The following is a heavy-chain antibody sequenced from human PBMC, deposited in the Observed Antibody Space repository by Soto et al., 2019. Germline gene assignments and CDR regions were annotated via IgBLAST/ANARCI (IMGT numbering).Heavy chain of an antibody. J-gene: IGHJ6*02. D-gene: IGHD6-19*01. CDR1: GFTFSNYT. V-gene: IGHV3-21*01. CDR3: ARDLKVAGTNSFYYYGMDV. CDR2: ISRSSRNI. Sequence: ESGGGLVKPGGSLTLSCAASGFTFSNYTMNWVRQAPGKGLEWVSSISRSSRNIYYADSVKGRFTISRDNAKNALYLHMNRLRAGDTAVYYCARDLKVAGTNSFYYYGMDVWGQGTTVTVSS.